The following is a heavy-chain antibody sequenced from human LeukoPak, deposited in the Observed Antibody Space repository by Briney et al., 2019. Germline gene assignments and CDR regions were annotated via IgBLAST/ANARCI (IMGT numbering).Heavy chain of an antibody. D-gene: IGHD5-24*01. CDR1: GYTFTDYY. J-gene: IGHJ4*02. CDR2: INPNSGGT. V-gene: IGHV1-2*02. CDR3: AREMATIQSFDY. Sequence: ASVTVSCKASGYTFTDYYMHWVRQAPGQGLEWMGWINPNSGGTNYAQKFQGRVTMTRDTSISTAYMELSRLRSDDTAVYYCAREMATIQSFDYWGQGTLVTVSS.